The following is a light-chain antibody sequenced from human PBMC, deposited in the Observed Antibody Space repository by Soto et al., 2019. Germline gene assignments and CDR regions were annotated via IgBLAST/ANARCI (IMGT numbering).Light chain of an antibody. CDR2: DAS. J-gene: IGKJ4*01. V-gene: IGKV3-15*01. CDR1: QSAISN. CDR3: HQYYKWPLT. Sequence: EIVMTQSPATLSVSPGERVTLSCRASQSAISNLAWYQQKPGQTPRLLIYDASTRATDIPARFSGSGSGTDFTLTISSLLYEDFAVYYCHQYYKWPLTFGGGTKVEIQ.